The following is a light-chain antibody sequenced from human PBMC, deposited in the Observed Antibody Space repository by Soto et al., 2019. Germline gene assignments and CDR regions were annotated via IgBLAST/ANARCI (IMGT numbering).Light chain of an antibody. CDR1: SSDVGNYTY. V-gene: IGLV2-14*01. CDR2: NVN. Sequence: QSVLTQSASVSRSPGQSITISFTGTSSDVGNYTYVSWYQQHPGEVPKLIIFNVNNRPSGVSNLFSGSKSGNTASLTISGLQAEDEADYYCSSFTSSTTYVSGTGTKVT. CDR3: SSFTSSTTYV. J-gene: IGLJ1*01.